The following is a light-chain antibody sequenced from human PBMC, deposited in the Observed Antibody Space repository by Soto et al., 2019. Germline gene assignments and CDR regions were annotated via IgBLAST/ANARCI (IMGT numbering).Light chain of an antibody. CDR3: QQCGSSPET. Sequence: EIVLTQSPGTLPLSPGERATLSCRASQTVRNNYLAWYQQKPGQAPRLLIYDASSRATGIPDRFSGSGSGTDFTLTISRLEPEDFAVYYCQQCGSSPETFGQGTKVDIK. V-gene: IGKV3-20*01. CDR2: DAS. J-gene: IGKJ1*01. CDR1: QTVRNNY.